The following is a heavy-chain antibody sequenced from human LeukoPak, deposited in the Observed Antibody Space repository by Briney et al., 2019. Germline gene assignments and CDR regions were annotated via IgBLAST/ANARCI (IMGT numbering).Heavy chain of an antibody. CDR1: GYTFTSYG. CDR2: ISAYNGNT. Sequence: ASVKVSFKASGYTFTSYGISWVRQAPGQGLEWMGWISAYNGNTNYAQKPQGRVTMTTDTSTSTAYMELRSLRSDDTAVYYCARGGGYYDSSGYPSRRWFDPWGQGTLVTVSS. D-gene: IGHD3-22*01. CDR3: ARGGGYYDSSGYPSRRWFDP. V-gene: IGHV1-18*01. J-gene: IGHJ5*02.